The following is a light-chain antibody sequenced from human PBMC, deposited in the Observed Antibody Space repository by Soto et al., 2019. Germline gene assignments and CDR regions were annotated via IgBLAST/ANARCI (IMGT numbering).Light chain of an antibody. Sequence: EIVLTQSPGTLSLSPGERATLSCRASQSVSSSYLAWYQQKPGQAPRLLMYGASTRATGIPDRFSGSGSGTVFTLTISRLEPEDFAVYYCQQYGSPGTFGGGTKVEIK. CDR2: GAS. J-gene: IGKJ4*01. CDR3: QQYGSPGT. CDR1: QSVSSSY. V-gene: IGKV3-20*01.